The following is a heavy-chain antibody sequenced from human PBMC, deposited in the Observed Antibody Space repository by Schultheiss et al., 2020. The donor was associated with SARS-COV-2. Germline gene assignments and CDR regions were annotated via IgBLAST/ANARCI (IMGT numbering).Heavy chain of an antibody. D-gene: IGHD3-3*01. CDR1: GFTFDDHA. CDR2: ISWNSGSI. J-gene: IGHJ2*01. CDR3: ARDRYDFWSGYVSYWCFDV. V-gene: IGHV3-9*01. Sequence: GGSLRLSCAASGFTFDDHAMHWVRQAPGKGLEWVSGISWNSGSIGYADSVKGRFTISRDNAKNSLYLQMNSLRAEDTALYYCARDRYDFWSGYVSYWCFDVWGRGTLVTVSS.